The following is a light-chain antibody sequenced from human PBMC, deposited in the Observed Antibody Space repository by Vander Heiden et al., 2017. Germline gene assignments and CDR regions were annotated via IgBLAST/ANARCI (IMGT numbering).Light chain of an antibody. J-gene: IGKJ2*01. Sequence: IVMTQSPPSLAVSLGQRAPIHCKSSQSVLYSSNNKNYLVWYQQKPGQPPKLLIDWASTRESGVPDRFSGSASGTDFTLTISSLQAEDVAVYYCQQYYTTPYTFGQGTKLEIK. CDR2: WAS. CDR1: QSVLYSSNNKNY. V-gene: IGKV4-1*01. CDR3: QQYYTTPYT.